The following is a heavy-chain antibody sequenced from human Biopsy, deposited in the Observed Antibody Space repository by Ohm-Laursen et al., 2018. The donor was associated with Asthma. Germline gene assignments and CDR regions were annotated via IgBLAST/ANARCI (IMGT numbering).Heavy chain of an antibody. D-gene: IGHD3-22*01. CDR3: ARGDSSNWSHYYFDY. CDR1: GFAVSRDH. V-gene: IGHV3-53*01. Sequence: SLRLSCAASGFAVSRDHMFWVRQAPGKGLEWVSVIYSGGTSHTADSVRGRFTISRDYSENTLYLQMHSLRAGDTAVYYCARGDSSNWSHYYFDYWGQGTLVTVSS. CDR2: IYSGGTS. J-gene: IGHJ4*02.